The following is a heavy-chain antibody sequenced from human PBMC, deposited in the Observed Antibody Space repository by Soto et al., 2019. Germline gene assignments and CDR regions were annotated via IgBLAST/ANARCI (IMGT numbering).Heavy chain of an antibody. Sequence: SETLSLTCAVYGGSFSGYYWSWIRQPPGKGLEWIGEINHSGSTNYNPSLKSRVTISVDTSKNQFSLKLSSVTAADTAVYYCARGVPNREVRGVRGMLGWFDTWGQGTLVTVSS. CDR3: ARGVPNREVRGVRGMLGWFDT. J-gene: IGHJ5*02. CDR2: INHSGST. CDR1: GGSFSGYY. V-gene: IGHV4-34*01. D-gene: IGHD3-10*01.